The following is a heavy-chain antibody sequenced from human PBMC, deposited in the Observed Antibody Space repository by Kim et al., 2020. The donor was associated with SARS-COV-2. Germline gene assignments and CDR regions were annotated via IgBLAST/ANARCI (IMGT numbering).Heavy chain of an antibody. CDR3: AKDRGSFWSLDY. J-gene: IGHJ4*02. Sequence: HSVDSVKGRLTVSRDNSNDTLFLQMNSLRAEDTAMYYCAKDRGSFWSLDYWGLGTLVTVSS. D-gene: IGHD6-19*01. V-gene: IGHV3-NL1*01.